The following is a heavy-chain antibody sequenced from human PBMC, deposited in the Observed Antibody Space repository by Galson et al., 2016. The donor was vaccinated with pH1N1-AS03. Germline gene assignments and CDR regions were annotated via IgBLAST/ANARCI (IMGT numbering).Heavy chain of an antibody. CDR2: ISPIFGSA. CDR1: GGTLNNYA. V-gene: IGHV1-69*06. J-gene: IGHJ4*02. CDR3: ARGLTYHFGSGSVF. Sequence: SVKVSCKASGGTLNNYAVNWVRQAPGQRLEWMGGISPIFGSANHAQKFQGRVTITADIFTNTAYMGLSGLSSEDAAVYYCARGLTYHFGSGSVFWGQGTLVTVSS. D-gene: IGHD3-10*01.